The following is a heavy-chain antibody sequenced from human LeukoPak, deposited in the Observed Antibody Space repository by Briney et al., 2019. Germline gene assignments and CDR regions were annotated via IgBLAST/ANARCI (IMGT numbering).Heavy chain of an antibody. CDR2: ISSGSSAI. CDR1: GFTFTTYS. CDR3: ARDSFRGSYSDY. D-gene: IGHD1-26*01. J-gene: IGHJ4*02. Sequence: PGGSLRLSCEASGFTFTTYSMTWVRQAPGKGLEWVSIISSGSSAIFSADALKGRFTISRDDAKNLLYLDMNSLRAEDTAVYYCARDSFRGSYSDYWGQGTLVTVSS. V-gene: IGHV3-21*01.